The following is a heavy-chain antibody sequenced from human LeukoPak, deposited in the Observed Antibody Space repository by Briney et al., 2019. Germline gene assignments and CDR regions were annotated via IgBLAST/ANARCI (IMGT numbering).Heavy chain of an antibody. CDR1: GYAFTSYD. V-gene: IGHV1-8*01. D-gene: IGHD6-6*01. J-gene: IGHJ4*02. CDR3: ARRRSGSSGPPSDH. CDR2: MNPNSGNT. Sequence: ASVKVSCKASGYAFTSYDINWVRQATGQGLEWMGWMNPNSGNTGYAQKFQGRVNMTRNTSISTAYMELSSLESEDTAVYYCARRRSGSSGPPSDHWGQGTLVTVSS.